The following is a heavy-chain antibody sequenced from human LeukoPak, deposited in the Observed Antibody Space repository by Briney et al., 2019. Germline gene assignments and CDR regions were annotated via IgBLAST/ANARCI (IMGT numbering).Heavy chain of an antibody. CDR1: GGSISSSYSY. J-gene: IGHJ4*02. D-gene: IGHD6-13*01. V-gene: IGHV4-39*07. CDR3: ARGQGGAAGGTHFFDY. CDR2: IYYSGST. Sequence: PSETLSLTCTVSGGSISSSYSYWGWIRQPPGKGLEWIGNIYYSGSTYYNPSLKSRVTISVDTSKNQFSLKLSSVTAADTAVYYCARGQGGAAGGTHFFDYWGQETLVTVSS.